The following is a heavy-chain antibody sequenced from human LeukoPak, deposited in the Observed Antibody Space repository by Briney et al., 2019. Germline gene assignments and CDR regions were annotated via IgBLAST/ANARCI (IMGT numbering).Heavy chain of an antibody. Sequence: GGSLRLSCAASGFTFSSYSMNWVRQAPGKGLEWVSAISGSGGSTYYADSVKGRFTISRDNSKNTLYLQMNSLRAEDTAVYYCAKQRPLSSSWSGYAFDIWGQGTMVTVSS. V-gene: IGHV3-23*01. CDR3: AKQRPLSSSWSGYAFDI. CDR2: ISGSGGST. J-gene: IGHJ3*02. D-gene: IGHD6-13*01. CDR1: GFTFSSYS.